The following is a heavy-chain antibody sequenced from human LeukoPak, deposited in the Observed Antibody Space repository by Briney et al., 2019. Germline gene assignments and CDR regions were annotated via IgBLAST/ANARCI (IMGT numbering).Heavy chain of an antibody. CDR2: IKSKTDGGTT. Sequence: PGGSLRLSCAASGFTFSNAWMSWVRQAPGKGLEWVGRIKSKTDGGTTDYAAPVKGRFTISREDSKNTLYLQMHSLKTEDTDVYYCTTATYGSGSYGDFDYWGQGTLVTVSS. D-gene: IGHD3-10*01. V-gene: IGHV3-15*01. J-gene: IGHJ4*02. CDR1: GFTFSNAW. CDR3: TTATYGSGSYGDFDY.